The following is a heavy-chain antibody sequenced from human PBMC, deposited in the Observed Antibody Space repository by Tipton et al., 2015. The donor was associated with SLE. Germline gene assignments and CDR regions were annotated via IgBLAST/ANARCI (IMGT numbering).Heavy chain of an antibody. CDR1: GGSISSYY. Sequence: TLSLTCTVSGGSISSYYWSWIRQPAGKGLEWIGRIYTSGSTNYNPSLKSRVTISVDTSKNQFSLKLSSVTAADTAVYYCARVSSGWYNAEYFQHWGQGTLVTVSS. V-gene: IGHV4-4*07. J-gene: IGHJ1*01. CDR3: ARVSSGWYNAEYFQH. CDR2: IYTSGST. D-gene: IGHD6-19*01.